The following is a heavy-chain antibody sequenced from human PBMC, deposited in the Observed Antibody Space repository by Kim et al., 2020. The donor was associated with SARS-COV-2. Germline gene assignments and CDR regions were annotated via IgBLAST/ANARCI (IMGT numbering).Heavy chain of an antibody. CDR3: AKSYGVSGSGMNYFDY. D-gene: IGHD6-19*01. V-gene: IGHV3-23*01. Sequence: ASVKGRFTISRDDSKDTLFLQMNSLRAEDTALYYCAKSYGVSGSGMNYFDYWGQGTLVTVSS. J-gene: IGHJ4*02.